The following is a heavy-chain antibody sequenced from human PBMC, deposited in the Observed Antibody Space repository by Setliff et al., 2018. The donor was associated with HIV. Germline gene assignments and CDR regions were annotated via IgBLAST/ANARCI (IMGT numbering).Heavy chain of an antibody. J-gene: IGHJ5*02. CDR3: ARYTSKVDWFDP. CDR2: IHYNGRT. CDR1: GDSITNDDYY. Sequence: LSLTCTVSGDSITNDDYYWGWIRQPPGKGLEWIAIIHYNGRTYYDQSLKSRVTIFVDTSKTQFYLKLRSVTASDTAVYYCARYTSKVDWFDPWGQGTLVTVSS. V-gene: IGHV4-39*01. D-gene: IGHD2-2*02.